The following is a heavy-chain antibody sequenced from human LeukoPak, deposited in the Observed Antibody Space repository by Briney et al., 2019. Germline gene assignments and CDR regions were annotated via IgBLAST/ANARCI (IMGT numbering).Heavy chain of an antibody. Sequence: SVKVSCKASGGTFSSYAISWVRQAPGQGLEWMGGIIPIFGTANYAQKFQGRVTITADESTSTAYMELSSLRSEDTAVYYCASINYDFWSGQRYNWFDPWGQGTLVTVSS. D-gene: IGHD3-3*01. J-gene: IGHJ5*02. CDR1: GGTFSSYA. CDR2: IIPIFGTA. CDR3: ASINYDFWSGQRYNWFDP. V-gene: IGHV1-69*13.